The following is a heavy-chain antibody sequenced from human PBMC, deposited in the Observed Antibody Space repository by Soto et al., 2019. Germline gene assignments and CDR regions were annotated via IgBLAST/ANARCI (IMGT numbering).Heavy chain of an antibody. CDR2: IAHDGHT. CDR3: AGGRDYDY. D-gene: IGHD1-26*01. V-gene: IGHV4-4*02. Sequence: PSETLSLTCVVSGGSITTSVLWTWVRQFPGRGLEWIGEIAHDGHTNYNPSLSGRVTMSVDLSNSQFSLNVASVNAADKDVYFWAGGRDYDYWGQGTLVTVSS. CDR1: GGSITTSVL. J-gene: IGHJ4*02.